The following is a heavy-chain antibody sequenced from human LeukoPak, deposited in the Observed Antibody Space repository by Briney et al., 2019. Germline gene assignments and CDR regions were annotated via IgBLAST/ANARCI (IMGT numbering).Heavy chain of an antibody. CDR2: ITASGGNT. J-gene: IGHJ4*02. Sequence: GGSLRLSCAASGFTFSNYAMGWVRQAPGKGLEWVSAITASGGNTYYADSVKGRFTISRDNSKNTLYLQVNSLRAEDTAVYYCAKGNGYSYGRYYFDYWGQGTLVTVSS. V-gene: IGHV3-23*01. D-gene: IGHD5-18*01. CDR1: GFTFSNYA. CDR3: AKGNGYSYGRYYFDY.